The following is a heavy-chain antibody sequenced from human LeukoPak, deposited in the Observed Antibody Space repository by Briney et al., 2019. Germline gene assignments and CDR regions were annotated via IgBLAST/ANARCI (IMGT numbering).Heavy chain of an antibody. V-gene: IGHV3-21*01. Sequence: PGGSLRLSCAASGFTFSSYSMNWVLQAPGKGLEWVSSISSSSSYIYYADSVKGRFTISRDNAKNSLYLQMNSLRAEDTAVYYCARDTPGIAVAVFEGGYYYYYGMDVWGQGTTVTVSS. CDR1: GFTFSSYS. CDR2: ISSSSSYI. CDR3: ARDTPGIAVAVFEGGYYYYYGMDV. D-gene: IGHD6-19*01. J-gene: IGHJ6*02.